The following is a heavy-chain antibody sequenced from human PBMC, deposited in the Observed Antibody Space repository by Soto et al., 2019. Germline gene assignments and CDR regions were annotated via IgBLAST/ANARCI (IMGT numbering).Heavy chain of an antibody. Sequence: GGSLRLSCAASGFTFDDYAMHWVRQAPGKGLEWVSGISWNSGSIGYADSVKGRFTISRDNAKNSLYLQMNSLRAEDTALYYCAKGSIVVVAGGAFDIWGQGTMVTV. J-gene: IGHJ3*02. CDR1: GFTFDDYA. V-gene: IGHV3-9*01. CDR3: AKGSIVVVAGGAFDI. D-gene: IGHD2-15*01. CDR2: ISWNSGSI.